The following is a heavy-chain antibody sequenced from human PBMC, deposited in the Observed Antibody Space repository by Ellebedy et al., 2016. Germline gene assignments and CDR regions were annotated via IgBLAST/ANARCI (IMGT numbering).Heavy chain of an antibody. CDR1: GYSISSGYY. CDR3: ARDGGFGGITGTTGLGWTPFDY. J-gene: IGHJ4*02. CDR2: IYTSGST. D-gene: IGHD1-7*01. V-gene: IGHV4-4*07. Sequence: SETLSLXCTVSGYSISSGYYWGWIRQPAGKGLEWIGRIYTSGSTNYNPSLKSRVTMSVDTSKNQFSLKLSSVTAADTAVYYCARDGGFGGITGTTGLGWTPFDYWGQGTLVTVSS.